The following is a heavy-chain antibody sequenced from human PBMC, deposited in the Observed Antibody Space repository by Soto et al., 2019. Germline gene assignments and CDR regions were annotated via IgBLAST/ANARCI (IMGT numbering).Heavy chain of an antibody. V-gene: IGHV3-11*01. J-gene: IGHJ4*02. CDR2: ITSSGDSI. CDR3: AKHGSGYSFDN. D-gene: IGHD3-3*01. Sequence: QVQLVDSGGGLVKPGGSLRLSCAASGFTFSDYYMSWIRQAPGKGLEWVSYITSSGDSIYYSDSVKGRLTISRDNAKKSLYLQMNSLRAEDPAVYYCAKHGSGYSFDNWGQGTLVTVSS. CDR1: GFTFSDYY.